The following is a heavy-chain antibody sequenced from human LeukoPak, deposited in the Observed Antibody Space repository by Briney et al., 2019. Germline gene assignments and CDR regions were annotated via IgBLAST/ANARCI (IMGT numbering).Heavy chain of an antibody. CDR1: GFTFSSYS. D-gene: IGHD2-8*01. V-gene: IGHV3-21*01. CDR3: ARVLCTNGVCYKGPDAFDI. Sequence: PGGSLRLSCAASGFTFSSYSMYWVRQAPGKGLEWVSSISSSSSYIHYADSVKGRFTISRDNAKNSLYLQMNSLRAEDTAVYYCARVLCTNGVCYKGPDAFDIWGQGTMVTVSS. J-gene: IGHJ3*02. CDR2: ISSSSSYI.